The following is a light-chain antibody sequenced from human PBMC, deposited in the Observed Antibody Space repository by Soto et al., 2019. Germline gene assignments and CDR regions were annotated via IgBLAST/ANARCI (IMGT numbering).Light chain of an antibody. CDR1: QSVRSSY. Sequence: EIVLTQSPGTLSLSPGERATLSCRASQSVRSSYLAWYQQKPGQAPRLLIYGASSRATGIPDRFSGSGSGTDFTLTIIRLEPEDFAVYYCQQYGSSLFTFGPGT. CDR3: QQYGSSLFT. J-gene: IGKJ3*01. V-gene: IGKV3-20*01. CDR2: GAS.